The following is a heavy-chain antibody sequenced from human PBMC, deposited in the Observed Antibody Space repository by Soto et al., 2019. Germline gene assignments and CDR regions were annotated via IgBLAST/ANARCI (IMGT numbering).Heavy chain of an antibody. J-gene: IGHJ5*02. CDR3: ARDRAAAGKYNWFDP. V-gene: IGHV4-31*03. D-gene: IGHD6-13*01. CDR2: IYYSGST. Sequence: SETLSLTCTVSGGSISSGGYYWSWIRQHPGKGLEWIGYIYYSGSTYYNPSLKSRVTISVDTSKNQFSLKLSSVTAADTAVYYCARDRAAAGKYNWFDPWGQGPLVTVS. CDR1: GGSISSGGYY.